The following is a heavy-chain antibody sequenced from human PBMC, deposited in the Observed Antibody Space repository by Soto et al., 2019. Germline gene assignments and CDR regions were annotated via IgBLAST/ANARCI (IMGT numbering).Heavy chain of an antibody. J-gene: IGHJ4*02. CDR2: ISWNSGSR. V-gene: IGHV3-9*01. CDR1: GFTFDDYA. D-gene: IGHD6-13*01. CDR3: ASSSKYPLGRFLRPWYFDY. Sequence: EVQLVESGGGLVQPGRSLRLSCAASGFTFDDYAMHWVRQAPGKGLEWVSGISWNSGSRGYADSVKGRFTISRDNAKNSLYLQMNSLRAEDTALYYCASSSKYPLGRFLRPWYFDYWGQGTLVTACS.